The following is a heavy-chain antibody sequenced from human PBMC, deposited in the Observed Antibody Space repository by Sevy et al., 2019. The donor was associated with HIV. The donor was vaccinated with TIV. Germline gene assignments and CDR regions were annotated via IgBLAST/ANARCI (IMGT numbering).Heavy chain of an antibody. CDR1: GGSISSSSYD. CDR2: MYYSGST. J-gene: IGHJ4*02. CDR3: VRHGGIVDRAFDY. D-gene: IGHD2-21*01. V-gene: IGHV4-39*01. Sequence: SETLSLTCTVSGGSISSSSYDWGWIRQPPGKGLEWIGSMYYSGSTSYNPSLKSRVTISVDTSKNQFSLKLSSVTVADTAVYYRVRHGGIVDRAFDYWGQGTLVTVSS.